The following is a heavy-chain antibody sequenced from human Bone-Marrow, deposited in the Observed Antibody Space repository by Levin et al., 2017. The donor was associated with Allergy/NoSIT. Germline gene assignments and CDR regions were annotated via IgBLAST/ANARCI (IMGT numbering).Heavy chain of an antibody. CDR3: ARPFYCSGGSCSKRALDLNWFDP. J-gene: IGHJ5*02. V-gene: IGHV5-51*01. CDR2: IYPGDSDT. CDR1: GYSFTSYW. D-gene: IGHD2-15*01. Sequence: GASVKVSCKGSGYSFTSYWIGWVRQMPGKGLEWMGIIYPGDSDTRYSPSFQGQVTISADKSISTAYLQWSSLKASDTAMYYCARPFYCSGGSCSKRALDLNWFDPWGQGTLVTVSS.